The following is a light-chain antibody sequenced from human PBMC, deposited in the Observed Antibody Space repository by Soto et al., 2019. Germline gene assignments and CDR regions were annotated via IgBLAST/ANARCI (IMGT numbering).Light chain of an antibody. CDR2: GVS. CDR1: QSVSSN. J-gene: IGKJ1*01. Sequence: EIVMTHSPATLSVSPGERAALSCGASQSVSSNLAWYQQRPGQAPRLLMYGVSARATGVPARFSGSGSGTQFTLTISSVQSEDSAVYYCQQFDKWPGTFGQGTKVDIK. V-gene: IGKV3-15*01. CDR3: QQFDKWPGT.